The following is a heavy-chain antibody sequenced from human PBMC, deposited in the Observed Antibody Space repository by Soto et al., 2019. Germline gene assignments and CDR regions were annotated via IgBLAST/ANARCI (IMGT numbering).Heavy chain of an antibody. D-gene: IGHD3-22*01. V-gene: IGHV3-30*18. Sequence: QVQLVESGGGVVQPGGSLRLSCAASGFTLSSHGMQWVRQAPGKGLEWVAVVSYDGGTKYYADSVKGRFTISRDNSKNTLYLQMNSLRAEDTAVYYCVKEFGVAGARYESIFDYCGPGTLGTVSS. CDR1: GFTLSSHG. CDR3: VKEFGVAGARYESIFDY. J-gene: IGHJ4*02. CDR2: VSYDGGTK.